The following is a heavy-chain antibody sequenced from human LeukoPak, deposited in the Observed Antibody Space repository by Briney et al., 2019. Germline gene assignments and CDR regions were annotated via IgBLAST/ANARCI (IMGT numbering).Heavy chain of an antibody. CDR1: GFTFSRYG. CDR3: ASGDTTGYSGDAFNI. Sequence: GRSLRLPCVASGFTFSRYGMHWVRQAPGKGLEWVAIIWYDGSNKYYADSVKGRFTISRDTSKSTLYLQMDSLRAEDTAVYYCASGDTTGYSGDAFNIWGQGTMVTVSS. V-gene: IGHV3-33*03. CDR2: IWYDGSNK. J-gene: IGHJ3*02. D-gene: IGHD3-22*01.